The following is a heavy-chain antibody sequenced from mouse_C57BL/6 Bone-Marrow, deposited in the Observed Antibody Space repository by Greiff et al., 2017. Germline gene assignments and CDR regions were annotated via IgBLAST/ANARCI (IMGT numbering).Heavy chain of an antibody. J-gene: IGHJ3*01. D-gene: IGHD2-4*01. CDR1: GFSFNTYA. Sequence: VQLKESGGGLVQPKGSLKLSCAASGFSFNTYAMNWVRQAPGKGLEWVARIRSKSNNYATYYADSVKDRFTISRYASESMLYLQMNNLKAEDTAMYYCVRYEYDVFAYWGQGTLVTVSA. V-gene: IGHV10-1*01. CDR3: VRYEYDVFAY. CDR2: IRSKSNNYAT.